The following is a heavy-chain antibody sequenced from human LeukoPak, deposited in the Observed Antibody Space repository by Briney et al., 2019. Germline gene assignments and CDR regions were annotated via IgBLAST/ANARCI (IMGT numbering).Heavy chain of an antibody. CDR3: VGREFDP. CDR1: GYTFTKFA. J-gene: IGHJ5*02. Sequence: GASVKVSCKAPGYTFTKFAMHWVRQAPGQRLEWMGWINAGNDNTKYSQKFQDRVTITRDTSASTAYMELSSLRSEDTAVYYCVGREFDPWGQGTLVTVSS. V-gene: IGHV1-3*01. CDR2: INAGNDNT.